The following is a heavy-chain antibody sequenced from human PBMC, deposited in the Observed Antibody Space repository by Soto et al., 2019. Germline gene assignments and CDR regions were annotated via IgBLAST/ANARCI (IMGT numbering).Heavy chain of an antibody. V-gene: IGHV3-23*01. Sequence: PGGSLRLSCAASGFTFSSYAMSWVRQAPGKGLEWVSAISGSGGSTYYADSVKGRFTISRDNSKNTLYPQMNSLRAEDTAVHYCAKGSDMEVYAFDIWGQGTMVTVSS. CDR3: AKGSDMEVYAFDI. CDR2: ISGSGGST. CDR1: GFTFSSYA. D-gene: IGHD3-9*01. J-gene: IGHJ3*02.